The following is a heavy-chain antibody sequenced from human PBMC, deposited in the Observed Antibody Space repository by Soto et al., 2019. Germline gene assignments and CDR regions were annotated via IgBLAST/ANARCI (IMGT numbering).Heavy chain of an antibody. CDR2: IIPIFGTA. CDR3: ARADIVVVVAAINLYYGMDV. CDR1: GGTFSSYA. V-gene: IGHV1-69*13. D-gene: IGHD2-15*01. J-gene: IGHJ6*02. Sequence: SVKVSCKASGGTFSSYAISWVRQAPGQGLEWMGGIIPIFGTANYAQKFQGRVTITADESTSTAYMELSSLRSEDTAVYYCARADIVVVVAAINLYYGMDVWGQGTTVTVSS.